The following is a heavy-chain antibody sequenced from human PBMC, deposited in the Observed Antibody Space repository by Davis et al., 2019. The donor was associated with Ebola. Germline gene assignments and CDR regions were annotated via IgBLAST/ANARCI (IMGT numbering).Heavy chain of an antibody. CDR1: GGSFSGYY. Sequence: MPSETLSLTCAVYGGSFSGYYWSWIRQPPGKGLEWIGEINHSGSTNYNPSLKSRVTISVDTSKNQFSLKLSSVTAADTAVYYCARVGYGDSRLGYYYYGMDVWGQGTTVTVSS. V-gene: IGHV4-34*01. D-gene: IGHD4-17*01. CDR2: INHSGST. J-gene: IGHJ6*02. CDR3: ARVGYGDSRLGYYYYGMDV.